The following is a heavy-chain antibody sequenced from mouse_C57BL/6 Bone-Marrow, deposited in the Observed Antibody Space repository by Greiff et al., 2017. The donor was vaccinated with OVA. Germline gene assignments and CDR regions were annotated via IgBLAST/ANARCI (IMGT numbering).Heavy chain of an antibody. Sequence: EVQLQESGAELVRPGASVKLSCTASGFNIKDDYMHWVKQRPEQGLEWIGWIDPENGDTAYASKFQGKATITADTSSNTAYLQLSSLTSEDTAVYYCTTGMVTTNYWGQGTTLTVSS. D-gene: IGHD2-2*01. V-gene: IGHV14-4*01. CDR2: IDPENGDT. CDR3: TTGMVTTNY. CDR1: GFNIKDDY. J-gene: IGHJ2*01.